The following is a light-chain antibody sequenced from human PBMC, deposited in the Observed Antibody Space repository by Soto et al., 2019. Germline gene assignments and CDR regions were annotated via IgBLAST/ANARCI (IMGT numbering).Light chain of an antibody. V-gene: IGLV2-14*01. J-gene: IGLJ1*01. Sequence: QSALTQPASVSGSPGQSITISCTGTSSDVGGYNFVSWYQQHPGKAPKLMIYEVRNRPSGVSNRFSGSKSGNTASLTISGLQPEDEADYYCSSYTSTNSLYVFGTGSQLTVL. CDR1: SSDVGGYNF. CDR3: SSYTSTNSLYV. CDR2: EVR.